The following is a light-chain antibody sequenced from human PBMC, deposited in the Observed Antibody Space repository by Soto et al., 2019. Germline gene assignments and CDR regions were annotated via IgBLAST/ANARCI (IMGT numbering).Light chain of an antibody. CDR2: GNS. CDR3: QSYDRSLSGWV. Sequence: QSVLTQPPSVSGAPGQRVTISCTGSSSNIGAGYDVHWYQQLPGTAPKLLIYGNSNRPSGVPDRFSGSKSGTTASLAITGLRAEDEAAYYCQSYDRSLSGWVFGGGTQLTVL. J-gene: IGLJ3*02. CDR1: SSNIGAGYD. V-gene: IGLV1-40*01.